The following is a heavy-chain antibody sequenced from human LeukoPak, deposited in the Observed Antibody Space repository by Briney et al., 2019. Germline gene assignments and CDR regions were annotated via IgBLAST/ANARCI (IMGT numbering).Heavy chain of an antibody. CDR1: GFTFGSYA. CDR3: VKDLGWYRNNCVDY. Sequence: QPGGSLRLSCAASGFTFGSYAVTWVRQAPGKGPEWVSPISGCARTTYYADSMKGQLTISRDTAKNTPYMQMNSLSAEATAVYYCVKDLGWYRNNCVDYWGQGTLASVSS. CDR2: ISGCARTT. V-gene: IGHV3-23*01. D-gene: IGHD6-19*01. J-gene: IGHJ4*02.